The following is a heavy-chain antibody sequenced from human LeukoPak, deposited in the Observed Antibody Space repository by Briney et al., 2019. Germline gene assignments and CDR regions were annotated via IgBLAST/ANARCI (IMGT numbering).Heavy chain of an antibody. CDR2: IDQDGSEK. D-gene: IGHD6-19*01. CDR1: GFTFSNYW. V-gene: IGHV3-7*01. CDR3: ARESSSGWYVRYFDY. J-gene: IGHJ4*02. Sequence: GGSLRLSCAASGFTFSNYWMSWVRPAPGKGLEWVANIDQDGSEKYYVDSVKGRFTISRDNARNSLYLQMNSLRAEDTAVYYCARESSSGWYVRYFDYWGQGTLVTVAS.